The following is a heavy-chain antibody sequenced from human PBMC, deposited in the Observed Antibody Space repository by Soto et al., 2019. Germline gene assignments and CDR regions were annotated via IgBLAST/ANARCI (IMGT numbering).Heavy chain of an antibody. CDR2: IYYSGST. J-gene: IGHJ5*02. Sequence: QVQLQESGPVLVKPSQTLSLTCTVSGGSISSDGYYWTWIRQHPGKGLEWIGYIYYSGSTYYNPSLKSRITISVDTSKNQFSLKLSSVTAADTAVYYCVSGYRYANWLDPWGQGTLVTVSS. D-gene: IGHD5-18*01. V-gene: IGHV4-31*03. CDR1: GGSISSDGYY. CDR3: VSGYRYANWLDP.